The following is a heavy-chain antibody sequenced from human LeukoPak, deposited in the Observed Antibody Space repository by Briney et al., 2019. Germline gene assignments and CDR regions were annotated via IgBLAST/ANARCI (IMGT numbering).Heavy chain of an antibody. CDR3: ARRGGRGSSYWFDP. CDR2: VYYSGST. D-gene: IGHD1-26*01. Sequence: SETLSLTCTVSGGSVSSGTYYWSWIRQPPGKGLEWIGYVYYSGSTNYNPSVKNRVTLSIDTSNNQFSLRLSSVTAADTAVYYCARRGGRGSSYWFDPWGQGTLVTVSS. V-gene: IGHV4-61*01. CDR1: GGSVSSGTYY. J-gene: IGHJ5*02.